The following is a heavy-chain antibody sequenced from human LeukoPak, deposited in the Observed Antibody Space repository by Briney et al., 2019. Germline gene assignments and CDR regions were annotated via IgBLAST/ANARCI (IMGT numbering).Heavy chain of an antibody. CDR2: INHSGST. Sequence: SETLSLTCAVYGGSFSGYYWSWIRQPPGKGLEWIGEINHSGSTNYIPSLKSRVTISVDTSKNQFSLKLSSVTAADTAVYYCARVWSSIQLVYNWFDPWGQGTLVTVSS. V-gene: IGHV4-34*01. CDR3: ARVWSSIQLVYNWFDP. CDR1: GGSFSGYY. J-gene: IGHJ5*02. D-gene: IGHD5-18*01.